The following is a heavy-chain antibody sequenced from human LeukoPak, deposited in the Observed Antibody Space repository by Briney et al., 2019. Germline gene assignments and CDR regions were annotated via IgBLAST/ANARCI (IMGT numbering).Heavy chain of an antibody. CDR3: ARDANAGSGFYYYYMDV. V-gene: IGHV4-4*07. CDR2: IYTSGST. CDR1: GGSISSYY. J-gene: IGHJ6*03. Sequence: PSETLSLTSTVSGGSISSYYWSWIRQPAGKGLEWIGRIYTSGSTNYNPSLKSRVTISVDTSKNQFSLKLSSVTAADTAVYYCARDANAGSGFYYYYMDVWGKGTTVTVSS. D-gene: IGHD6-19*01.